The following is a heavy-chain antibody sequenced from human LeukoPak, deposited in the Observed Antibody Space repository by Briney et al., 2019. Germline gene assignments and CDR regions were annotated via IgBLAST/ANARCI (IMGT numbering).Heavy chain of an antibody. CDR3: AKAYSSGWYKKVHFDY. J-gene: IGHJ4*02. Sequence: GGSLRLSCAASGFTFSSYAMSWVRQAPGKGLEWVSAISGSGGSTYYADSVKGRFTISRDNSKNTLYLQMNSLRAEDTAVYYCAKAYSSGWYKKVHFDYWGQGTLVTVSS. D-gene: IGHD6-19*01. CDR2: ISGSGGST. CDR1: GFTFSSYA. V-gene: IGHV3-23*01.